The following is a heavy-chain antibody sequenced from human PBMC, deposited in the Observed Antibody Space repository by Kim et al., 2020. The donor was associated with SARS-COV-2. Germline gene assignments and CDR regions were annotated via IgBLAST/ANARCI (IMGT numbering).Heavy chain of an antibody. CDR2: INNNGGTT. CDR1: GFTFSTYA. Sequence: GGSLRLSCSVSGFTFSTYAMHWVRQAPGKGLEYVSAINNNGGTTYYADSVKGRFTISRDNSKNTLYLQMSSLRAEDTAVYYCVKGLIVVVIAAPYYFDYWGQGTLVTVSS. D-gene: IGHD2-15*01. V-gene: IGHV3-64D*06. J-gene: IGHJ4*02. CDR3: VKGLIVVVIAAPYYFDY.